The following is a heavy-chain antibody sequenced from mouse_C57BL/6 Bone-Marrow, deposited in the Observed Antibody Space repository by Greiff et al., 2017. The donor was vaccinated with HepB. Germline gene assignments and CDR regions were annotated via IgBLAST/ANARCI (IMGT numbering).Heavy chain of an antibody. CDR2: IYPGNSDT. CDR1: GYTFTSYW. V-gene: IGHV1-5*01. Sequence: EVQLQESGTVLARPGASVKMSCKTSGYTFTSYWMHWVKQRPGQGLEWIGAIYPGNSDTSYNQKFKGKAKLTAVTSASTAYMELSSLTNEDSAVYYCTHASTVVPHWYFDVWGTGTTVTVSS. J-gene: IGHJ1*03. D-gene: IGHD1-1*01. CDR3: THASTVVPHWYFDV.